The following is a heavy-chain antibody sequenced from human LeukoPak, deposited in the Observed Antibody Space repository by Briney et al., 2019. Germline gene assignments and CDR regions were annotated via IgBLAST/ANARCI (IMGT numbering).Heavy chain of an antibody. V-gene: IGHV1-46*01. J-gene: IGHJ6*03. Sequence: ASVKVSCKASGYTFTSYYMHWVRQAPGQGLEWMGIINPSGGSTSYAQKFQGRVTMTRDMSTSTVYMELSSLRSEDTAVYYCARGGALRYFDPHAYYYYYMDVWGKGTTVTISS. CDR2: INPSGGST. D-gene: IGHD3-9*01. CDR3: ARGGALRYFDPHAYYYYYMDV. CDR1: GYTFTSYY.